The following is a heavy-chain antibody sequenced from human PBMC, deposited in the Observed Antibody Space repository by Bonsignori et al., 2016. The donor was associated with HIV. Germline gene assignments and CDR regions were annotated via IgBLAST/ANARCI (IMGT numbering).Heavy chain of an antibody. Sequence: GGSLRLSCAASGFSVSNNYMTWVRQAPGKGLEWVSVIYSGSSTYYADFVKGRFIISRDNLENTLYLHMKSLGVEDTAVYYCARAPSNYHFDSSGFPLYYLDYWGQGVQVTVSS. CDR3: ARAPSNYHFDSSGFPLYYLDY. D-gene: IGHD3-22*01. J-gene: IGHJ4*02. V-gene: IGHV3-53*01. CDR1: GFSVSNNY. CDR2: IYSGSST.